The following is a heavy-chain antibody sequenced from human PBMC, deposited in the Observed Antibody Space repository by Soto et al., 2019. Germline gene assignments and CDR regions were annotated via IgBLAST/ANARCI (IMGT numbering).Heavy chain of an antibody. CDR2: IYNGGKT. CDR3: ARDPTWDGRDV. CDR1: GFIVSNNY. V-gene: IGHV3-53*01. Sequence: QLVESGGGLIQPGGSLRLSCATSGFIVSNNYMSWVRQAPGRGLEWVSVIYNGGKTNYADSVKGRFTISRDNSKNTLYLQMNSLRAEDTAVYYCARDPTWDGRDVWGQGTTVTVSS. D-gene: IGHD1-26*01. J-gene: IGHJ6*02.